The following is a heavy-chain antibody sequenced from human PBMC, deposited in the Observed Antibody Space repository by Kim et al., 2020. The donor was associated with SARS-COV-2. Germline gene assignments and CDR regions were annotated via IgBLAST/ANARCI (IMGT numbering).Heavy chain of an antibody. D-gene: IGHD3-9*01. CDR2: IRSKAYGGTT. Sequence: GGSLRLSCTASGFTFGDYAMIWVRQAPGKGLEWVGFIRSKAYGGTTEYAASVKGRFTISRDDSKSIAYLQMNSLKTEDTAVYYCTGGKVTGYCDYWGQGTLVTVSS. CDR3: TGGKVTGYCDY. J-gene: IGHJ4*02. CDR1: GFTFGDYA. V-gene: IGHV3-49*04.